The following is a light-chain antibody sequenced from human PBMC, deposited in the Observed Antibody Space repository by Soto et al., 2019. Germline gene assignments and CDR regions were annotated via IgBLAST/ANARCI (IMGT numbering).Light chain of an antibody. J-gene: IGLJ1*01. V-gene: IGLV2-14*01. CDR1: SSDVGGYNY. CDR3: SSYTSTSTPCV. CDR2: EVS. Sequence: SVLPQPASVSESPGQSITISCTGTSSDVGGYNYVSWYQLHPGKAPKLIIYEVSHRPSGASNHFSGYKSGNTASLTISGLQAEDEADYYCSSYTSTSTPCVFGTGTKVTVL.